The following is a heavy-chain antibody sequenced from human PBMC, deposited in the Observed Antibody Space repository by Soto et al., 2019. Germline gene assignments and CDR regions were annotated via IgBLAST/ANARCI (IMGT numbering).Heavy chain of an antibody. CDR3: ARRTTVTTYVDAFDI. CDR2: IYPGDSDT. Sequence: GESLKISCTVSGYRFTRYWIGWVRQMPGKGLEWMGIIYPGDSDTRYSPSFQGQVTISADKSISTAYLQWSSLKASDTAMYYCARRTTVTTYVDAFDIWGQGTMVTVSS. D-gene: IGHD4-4*01. CDR1: GYRFTRYW. J-gene: IGHJ3*02. V-gene: IGHV5-51*01.